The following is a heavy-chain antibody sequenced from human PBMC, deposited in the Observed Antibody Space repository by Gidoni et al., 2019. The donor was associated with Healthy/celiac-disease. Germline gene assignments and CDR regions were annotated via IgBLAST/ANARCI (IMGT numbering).Heavy chain of an antibody. Sequence: QVQLVESGGGVVQPGRSLRLSCAASGFTFSRYAMHWVRQAPGKGLEWVAVISYDGRNKYYADSVKGRFTISRDNSKNTLYLQMNSLRAEDTAVYYCARASPATVTTDWFDPWGQGTLVTVSS. CDR3: ARASPATVTTDWFDP. V-gene: IGHV3-30*04. D-gene: IGHD4-17*01. CDR1: GFTFSRYA. CDR2: ISYDGRNK. J-gene: IGHJ5*02.